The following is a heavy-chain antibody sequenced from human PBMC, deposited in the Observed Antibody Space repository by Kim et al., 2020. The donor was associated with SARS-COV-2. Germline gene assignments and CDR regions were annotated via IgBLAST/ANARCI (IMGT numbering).Heavy chain of an antibody. D-gene: IGHD3-10*01. CDR3: ARVSSLLWFGELLSSHYFYGMDV. CDR1: GFTFSSYW. V-gene: IGHV3-7*01. CDR2: IKQDGSEK. J-gene: IGHJ6*02. Sequence: GGSLRLSCAASGFTFSSYWMSWVRQAPGKGLEWVANIKQDGSEKYYVDSVKGRFTISRDNAKNSLYLQMNSLRDEDTAVYYCARVSSLLWFGELLSSHYFYGMDVWGQGTTVTVSS.